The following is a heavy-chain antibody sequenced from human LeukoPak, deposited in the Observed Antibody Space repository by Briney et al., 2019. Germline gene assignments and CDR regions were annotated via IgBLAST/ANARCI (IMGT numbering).Heavy chain of an antibody. Sequence: PGGSLRLSCAASGFTFSSYVMGWVRQAQGMRLEWVSAIGSSGTSTYYADSVKGRFTISRDNSKYTLYLQMNSLRAEDTAVYYCAKVPQYCSTTSCYYLGMDVWGQGTTVTVSS. CDR2: IGSSGTST. CDR3: AKVPQYCSTTSCYYLGMDV. V-gene: IGHV3-23*01. D-gene: IGHD2-2*01. CDR1: GFTFSSYV. J-gene: IGHJ6*02.